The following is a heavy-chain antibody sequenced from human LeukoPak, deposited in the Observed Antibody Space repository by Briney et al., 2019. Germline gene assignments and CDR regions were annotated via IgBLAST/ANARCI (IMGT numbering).Heavy chain of an antibody. Sequence: GGSLRLSCAASGFTFSDYYMSWIRQAPGKGLEWVAYITSSGDDIYYADSVKGRFTISRDNAKNALFLRMSSLRVEDTATYHCASDIVATSGDFWGQGTLVSVSS. V-gene: IGHV3-11*01. CDR1: GFTFSDYY. D-gene: IGHD5-12*01. J-gene: IGHJ4*02. CDR3: ASDIVATSGDF. CDR2: ITSSGDDI.